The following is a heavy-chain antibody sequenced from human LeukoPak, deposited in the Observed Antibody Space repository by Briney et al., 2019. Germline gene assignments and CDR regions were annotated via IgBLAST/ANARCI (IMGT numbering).Heavy chain of an antibody. Sequence: SVKVSCKASGGTFSSYAISWVRQAPGQGLEWMGGIIPVFGTANYAQKFQGRVTITADKSTSTAYMELSSLRSEDTAVYYCARDEGGGAFDIWGQGTMVTVSS. V-gene: IGHV1-69*06. CDR1: GGTFSSYA. D-gene: IGHD3-16*01. CDR2: IIPVFGTA. CDR3: ARDEGGGAFDI. J-gene: IGHJ3*02.